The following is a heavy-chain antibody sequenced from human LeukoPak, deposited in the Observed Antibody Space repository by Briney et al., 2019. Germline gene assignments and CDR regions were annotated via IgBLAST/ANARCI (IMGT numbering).Heavy chain of an antibody. J-gene: IGHJ4*02. CDR1: GYTFTSYY. D-gene: IGHD2-8*01. CDR2: INPSGGST. CDR3: ARDRRGMLAFDY. V-gene: IGHV1-46*03. Sequence: ASVKVSCKASGYTFTSYYMHWVRQAPGQGLEWMGIINPSGGSTSYAQEFQGRVTMTRDTSTSTVYMELSSLRSEDTAVYYCARDRRGMLAFDYWGQGTLVTVSS.